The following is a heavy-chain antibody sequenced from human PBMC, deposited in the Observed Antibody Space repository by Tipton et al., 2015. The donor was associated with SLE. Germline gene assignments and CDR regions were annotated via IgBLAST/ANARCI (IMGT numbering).Heavy chain of an antibody. CDR3: ARGHSSSWSGYFDD. Sequence: TLSLTCPVSGGSIRSSYRGWIRQPPGKGLEGIGYIYYRGSKNYNPSLKNRVTISVDTSKNQFSLKLSSVTAADTAVYYCARGHSSSWSGYFDDWCQGTLVTVLS. CDR2: IYYRGSK. D-gene: IGHD6-13*01. J-gene: IGHJ4*02. CDR1: GGSIRSSY. V-gene: IGHV4-59*01.